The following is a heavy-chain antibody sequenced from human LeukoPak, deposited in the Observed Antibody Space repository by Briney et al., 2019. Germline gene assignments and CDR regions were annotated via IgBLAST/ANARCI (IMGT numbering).Heavy chain of an antibody. V-gene: IGHV4-39*07. CDR3: ARDRPYGMDV. CDR1: GGSISSSSYY. J-gene: IGHJ6*02. Sequence: PSETLSLTCTVSGGSISSSSYYWGWIRQPPGKGLEWIGSTYYSGSTYYNPSLKSRVTISVDTSKNQFSLKLSSVTAADTAVYYCARDRPYGMDVWGQGTTVTVSS. CDR2: TYYSGST. D-gene: IGHD6-6*01.